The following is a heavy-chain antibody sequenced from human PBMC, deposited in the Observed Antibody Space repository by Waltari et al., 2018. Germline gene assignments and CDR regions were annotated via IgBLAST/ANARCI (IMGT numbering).Heavy chain of an antibody. CDR1: GGTFSSYT. J-gene: IGHJ6*02. CDR2: ISPILGIA. D-gene: IGHD2-2*01. CDR3: ARATAAPNGMDV. Sequence: QVQLVQSGAEVKKPGSSVKVSCKASGGTFSSYTISWVRQAPGQGLEWMGRISPILGIANYAQKCQGRVTSTADKSTSTAYMERSSLRSEDTAVYDCARATAAPNGMDVWGQGTTVTVSS. V-gene: IGHV1-69*02.